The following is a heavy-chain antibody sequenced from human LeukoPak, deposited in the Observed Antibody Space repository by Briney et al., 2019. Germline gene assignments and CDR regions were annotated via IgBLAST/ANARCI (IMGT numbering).Heavy chain of an antibody. CDR1: GFNFSNYA. CDR3: AKDYKGVWLAYGSGSLESDY. D-gene: IGHD3-10*01. CDR2: ISGSGGST. J-gene: IGHJ4*02. V-gene: IGHV3-23*01. Sequence: GGSLRLSCAASGFNFSNYAMTWVRQAPGKGLEWVSSISGSGGSTYYADSVKGRFTISRDNSKNTLYLQMNSLRAEDTAVYYCAKDYKGVWLAYGSGSLESDYWGQGTLVAVSS.